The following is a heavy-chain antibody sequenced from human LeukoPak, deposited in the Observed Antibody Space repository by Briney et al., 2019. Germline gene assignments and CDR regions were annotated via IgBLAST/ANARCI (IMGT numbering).Heavy chain of an antibody. CDR1: GYTLNQLS. CDR3: ATSSGSYFLY. J-gene: IGHJ1*01. D-gene: IGHD1-26*01. CDR2: FVAVDGGT. Sequence: DSVKVSCKVSGYTLNQLSMDWVRQAPGKGLEWMGGFVAVDGGTVYAQKFQGRVTMTEDTSTDTAYMELSSLGSEDTAFYYCATSSGSYFLYWGQGTLVTVS. V-gene: IGHV1-24*01.